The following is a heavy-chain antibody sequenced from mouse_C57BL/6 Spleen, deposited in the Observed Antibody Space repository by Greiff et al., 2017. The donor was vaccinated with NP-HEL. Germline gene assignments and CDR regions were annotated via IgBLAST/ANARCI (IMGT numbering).Heavy chain of an antibody. CDR3: ARRAVVAVDY. J-gene: IGHJ2*01. CDR2: IDPSDSYT. V-gene: IGHV1-59*01. Sequence: QVQLQQPGAELVRPGTSVKLSCKASGYTFTSYWMHWVKQRPGQGLEWIGVIDPSDSYTNYNQKFKGKATLTVDTSSSTAYMQLSSLTSEDSAVYYCARRAVVAVDYWGQGTTLTVSS. D-gene: IGHD1-1*01. CDR1: GYTFTSYW.